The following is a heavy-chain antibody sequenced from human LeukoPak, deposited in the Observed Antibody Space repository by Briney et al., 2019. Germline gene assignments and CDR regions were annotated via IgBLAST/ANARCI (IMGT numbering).Heavy chain of an antibody. CDR1: GYTFTSNY. V-gene: IGHV1-46*01. CDR2: IYPRDGST. J-gene: IGHJ4*02. Sequence: ASVKVSCKASGYTFTSNYIHWVRQAPGQGLEWMGMIYPRDGSTSYAQKFQGRVTVTRDTSTSTVHMELSGLRSEDTAVYYCARDQEGFDYWGQGALVTVSS. CDR3: ARDQEGFDY.